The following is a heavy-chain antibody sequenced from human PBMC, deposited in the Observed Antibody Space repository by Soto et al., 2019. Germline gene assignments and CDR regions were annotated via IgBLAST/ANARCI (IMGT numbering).Heavy chain of an antibody. J-gene: IGHJ4*02. CDR3: AICLLTYSGVDY. CDR2: ISGSGGST. D-gene: IGHD2-15*01. Sequence: GESLKISCAASGFTFSSYAMSWVRQAPGKGQEWVSAISGSGGSTYYADSVKGRFTISRDNSKNTLYLQMNSLRAEDTAVYYCAICLLTYSGVDYWGQGTLVTVSS. CDR1: GFTFSSYA. V-gene: IGHV3-23*01.